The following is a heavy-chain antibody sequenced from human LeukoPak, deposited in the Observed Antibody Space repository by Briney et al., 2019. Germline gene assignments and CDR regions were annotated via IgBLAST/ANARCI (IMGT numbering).Heavy chain of an antibody. CDR2: IYFSGST. D-gene: IGHD1-26*01. V-gene: IGHV4-31*03. Sequence: SQTLSLTCTVSGGSISSGGYYWSWIRQHPGKGLEWIGYIYFSGSTYYNPSLKSRVTISVDTSKNQFSLKLSSVTAADTAVYYCARDSFLVGVVDYWGQGTLVTVSS. CDR1: GGSISSGGYY. J-gene: IGHJ4*02. CDR3: ARDSFLVGVVDY.